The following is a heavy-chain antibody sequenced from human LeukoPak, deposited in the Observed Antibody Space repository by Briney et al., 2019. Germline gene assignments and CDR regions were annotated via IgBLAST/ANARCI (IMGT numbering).Heavy chain of an antibody. D-gene: IGHD5-24*01. Sequence: SETLSLTCTVSGGSISSYYWSWIRQPPGKGLEGIGYIYYSGSTNYNPSLKSRVTISVDTSKNQFSLKLSSVTAADTAVYYCARMASNAFDIWGQGTMVTVSS. J-gene: IGHJ3*02. V-gene: IGHV4-59*08. CDR2: IYYSGST. CDR3: ARMASNAFDI. CDR1: GGSISSYY.